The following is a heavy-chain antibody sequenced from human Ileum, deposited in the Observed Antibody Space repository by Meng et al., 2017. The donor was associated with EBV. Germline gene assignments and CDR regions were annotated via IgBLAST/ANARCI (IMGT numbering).Heavy chain of an antibody. CDR1: GDSVSSDKSA. V-gene: IGHV6-1*01. CDR3: ATSRIAKFDR. J-gene: IGHJ5*02. CDR2: TYRRSRWYY. Sequence: QLQMQWSGPGAGRPSQSLSRSCVSSGDSVSSDKSAWNWIRQSPSQGLEWLGRTYRRSRWYYDYALSVKSRINISPDTSKNQVSLQLNSVTDEDTGIYYCATSRIAKFDRWGQGTLVTVSS.